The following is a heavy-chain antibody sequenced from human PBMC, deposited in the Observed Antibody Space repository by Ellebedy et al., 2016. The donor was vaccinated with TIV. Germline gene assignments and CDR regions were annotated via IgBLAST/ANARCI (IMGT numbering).Heavy chain of an antibody. J-gene: IGHJ4*02. D-gene: IGHD6-19*01. CDR2: IYYSGST. CDR3: AGGIAVAGTGLDY. V-gene: IGHV4-39*07. CDR1: GGSISSSSYY. Sequence: SETLSLXXTVSGGSISSSSYYWGWIRQPPGKGLEWIGSIYYSGSTYYNPSLKSRVTISVDTSKNQFSLKLSSVTAADTAVYYCAGGIAVAGTGLDYWGQGTLVTVSS.